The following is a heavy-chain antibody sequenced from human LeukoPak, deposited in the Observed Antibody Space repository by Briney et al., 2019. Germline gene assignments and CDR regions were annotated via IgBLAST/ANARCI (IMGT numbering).Heavy chain of an antibody. V-gene: IGHV3-53*01. CDR2: IYSGGRT. Sequence: GGSLRLSCAASGFTVSSSYMSWVRQAPGKGLEWVSVIYSGGRTSYADSVKGRFTVSRDNSKNTLYLQMNSLRAEDTAVYYCAKRPRPSGGGFDYWGQGTLVSVSS. CDR1: GFTVSSSY. CDR3: AKRPRPSGGGFDY. J-gene: IGHJ4*02. D-gene: IGHD3-16*01.